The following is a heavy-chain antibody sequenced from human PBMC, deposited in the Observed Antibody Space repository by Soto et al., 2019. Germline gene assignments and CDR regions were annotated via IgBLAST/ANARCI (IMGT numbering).Heavy chain of an antibody. V-gene: IGHV4-39*02. CDR1: GGSISSSSYY. CDR3: AREVGIAARPYDY. J-gene: IGHJ4*02. CDR2: IHYSGRT. Sequence: SETLSLTCTVSGGSISSSSYYWGWIRQPPGKGLEWIGSIHYSGRTYYSTSLKSRLAISIDTSQNQFSLKLSSVTAADAAVYYCAREVGIAARPYDYWGQGTLVTVSS. D-gene: IGHD6-6*01.